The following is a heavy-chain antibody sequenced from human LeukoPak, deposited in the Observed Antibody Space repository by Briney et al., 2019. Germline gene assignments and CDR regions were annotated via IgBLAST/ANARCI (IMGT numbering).Heavy chain of an antibody. V-gene: IGHV3-30*02. CDR2: IWYDGSNK. J-gene: IGHJ4*02. D-gene: IGHD4-23*01. Sequence: GGSLRLSCAASGFTFSNYGMHWVRQAPGKGLEWVAFIWYDGSNKYYADSVKGRFTISRYNSKNTVYLQMNSLRAEDTAVYYCAKVLAVTSYGAKSVFDHWGQGTLVTVSS. CDR1: GFTFSNYG. CDR3: AKVLAVTSYGAKSVFDH.